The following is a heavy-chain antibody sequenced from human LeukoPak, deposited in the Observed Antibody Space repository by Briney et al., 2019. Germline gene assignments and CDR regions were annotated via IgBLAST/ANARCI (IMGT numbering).Heavy chain of an antibody. CDR1: GFTFDDYT. V-gene: IGHV3-43*01. J-gene: IGHJ4*02. CDR2: ISWDGGST. CDR3: AKDSKNGAGSYEYYFDY. Sequence: GGSLRLPCAASGFTFDDYTMHWVRQAPGKGLEWVSLISWDGGSTYYADSVKGRFTISRDNSKNSLYLQMNSLRTEDTALYYCAKDSKNGAGSYEYYFDYWGQGTLVTVSS. D-gene: IGHD3-10*01.